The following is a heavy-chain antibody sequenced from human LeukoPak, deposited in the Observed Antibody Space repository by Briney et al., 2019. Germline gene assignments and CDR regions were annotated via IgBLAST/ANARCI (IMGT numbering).Heavy chain of an antibody. CDR1: GFTFSSYA. Sequence: SGGSLRLSCAASGFTFSSYAMSWVRQAPGKGLEWVSDISGSGGSTYYADSVKGRFTISRDNSKNTLYLQMNSLRAEDTAVYYCAKVAGYYYGSGSYMDVWGLGTTVTVSS. CDR2: ISGSGGST. V-gene: IGHV3-23*01. CDR3: AKVAGYYYGSGSYMDV. J-gene: IGHJ6*03. D-gene: IGHD3-10*01.